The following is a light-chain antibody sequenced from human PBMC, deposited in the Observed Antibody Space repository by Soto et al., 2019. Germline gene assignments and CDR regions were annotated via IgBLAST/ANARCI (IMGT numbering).Light chain of an antibody. Sequence: DIQMTQSPSSLSASVGDRVTITCRASQSISTYLNWYQHKPGKAPKVLINGASRLHTGVPSRFSGSGSGTDFTLTISSLQPEDFATYYCQQSYSTPLTFGGGTKVDIK. V-gene: IGKV1-39*01. CDR2: GAS. CDR1: QSISTY. J-gene: IGKJ4*01. CDR3: QQSYSTPLT.